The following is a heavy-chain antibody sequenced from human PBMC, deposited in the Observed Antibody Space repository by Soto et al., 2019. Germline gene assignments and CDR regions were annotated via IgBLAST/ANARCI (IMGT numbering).Heavy chain of an antibody. CDR2: IYYSGTA. Sequence: SETLSLTCTVSGGSISSGGYSWSWIRQPPGKGLEWIGSIYYSGTAYYNPSLKSRVTISVDTSKNQFSLKLSSVTAADTAVYYCARYPAVSCAGSYYGMDVWGQGTTVTVSS. J-gene: IGHJ6*02. V-gene: IGHV4-30-2*03. D-gene: IGHD2-2*01. CDR1: GGSISSGGYS. CDR3: ARYPAVSCAGSYYGMDV.